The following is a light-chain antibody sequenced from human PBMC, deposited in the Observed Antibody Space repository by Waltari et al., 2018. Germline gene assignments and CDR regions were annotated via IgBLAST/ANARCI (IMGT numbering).Light chain of an antibody. CDR2: KDT. CDR3: QSTDSSSTFYV. V-gene: IGLV3-25*03. J-gene: IGLJ1*01. CDR1: ALPNQY. Sequence: SYELTQPPSVSVFPGQTARITCSGDALPNQYVYWYQQRPGQAPLLVTYKDTESPSGIPERFSGSTSGTTVTLTITGVQAEDEADYYCQSTDSSSTFYVFGPGTKVTVL.